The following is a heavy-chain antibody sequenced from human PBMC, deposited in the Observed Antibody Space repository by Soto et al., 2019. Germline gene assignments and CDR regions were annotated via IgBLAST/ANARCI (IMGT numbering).Heavy chain of an antibody. CDR3: ARALASRVVIGFDF. V-gene: IGHV3-66*01. J-gene: IGHJ4*02. D-gene: IGHD3-3*01. CDR2: INSGGGT. CDR1: GFTVSPNY. Sequence: EVQLVESGGGLVQPGGSLRLSCAASGFTVSPNYMSWVSQAPGKGLQWVSLINSGGGTNYADSVKGRFIISRDNSKSMLYRQMNRLRAEDTAVYYCARALASRVVIGFDFWGQGTLVTVSS.